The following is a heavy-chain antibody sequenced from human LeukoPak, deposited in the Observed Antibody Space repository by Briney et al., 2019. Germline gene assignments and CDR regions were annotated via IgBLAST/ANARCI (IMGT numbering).Heavy chain of an antibody. CDR1: GLSFSTYS. Sequence: GGSLRLSCAASGLSFSTYSMNWVRQAPGKGLEWVSSISSSSIYRYYADSVKGRFTISRDNAKKSLYLQMNSLRAEDTAVYYCARGGISIFGVVIYMDVWGKGTTVTVSS. D-gene: IGHD3-3*01. V-gene: IGHV3-21*01. J-gene: IGHJ6*03. CDR2: ISSSSIYR. CDR3: ARGGISIFGVVIYMDV.